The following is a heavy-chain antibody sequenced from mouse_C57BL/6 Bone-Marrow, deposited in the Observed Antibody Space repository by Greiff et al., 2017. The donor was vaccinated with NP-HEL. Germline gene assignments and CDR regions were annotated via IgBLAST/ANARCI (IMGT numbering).Heavy chain of an antibody. Sequence: VQLQQSGPGLVAPSQSLSISCTVSGFSFTSYGVDWVRQPPGKGLEWLGVIWGGGSTNYNSAPMSGLSISKDNTNSQVFIKMNSLQTDDTAMYYWAKHTPLSGFAYWGQGTRVTVSA. V-gene: IGHV2-9*01. D-gene: IGHD6-5*01. CDR3: AKHTPLSGFAY. CDR1: GFSFTSYG. CDR2: IWGGGST. J-gene: IGHJ3*01.